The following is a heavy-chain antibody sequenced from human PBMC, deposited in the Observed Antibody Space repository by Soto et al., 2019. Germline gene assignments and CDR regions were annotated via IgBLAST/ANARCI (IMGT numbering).Heavy chain of an antibody. J-gene: IGHJ4*02. CDR2: IIPILGTA. V-gene: IGHV1-69*12. Sequence: QVQLVQSGAEVKKPGSWVKVSCKASGGTSSSYAISWVRQAPGQGLEWLGGIIPILGTANDAQKFQGRVTSTADESTSTAYMELSSLRSEDTAVYYCASLTSHGFDYWGQGTLVTVSS. CDR3: ASLTSHGFDY. CDR1: GGTSSSYA.